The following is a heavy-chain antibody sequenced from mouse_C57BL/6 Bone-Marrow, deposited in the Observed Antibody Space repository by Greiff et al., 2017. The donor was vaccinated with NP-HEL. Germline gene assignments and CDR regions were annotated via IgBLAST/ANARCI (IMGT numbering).Heavy chain of an antibody. CDR2: IYPGDGDT. J-gene: IGHJ3*01. V-gene: IGHV1-80*01. D-gene: IGHD2-13*01. CDR3: ARSRRDSAWFAY. Sequence: QVHVKQSGAELVKPGASVKISCKASGYAFSSYWMNWVKQRPGKGLEWIGQIYPGDGDTNYNGKFKGKATLTADKSSSTAYMQLSSLTSEDSAVYFCARSRRDSAWFAYWGQGTLVTVSA. CDR1: GYAFSSYW.